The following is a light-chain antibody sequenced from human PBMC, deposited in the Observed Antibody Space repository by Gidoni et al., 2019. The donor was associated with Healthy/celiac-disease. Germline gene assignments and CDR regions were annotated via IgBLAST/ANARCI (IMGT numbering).Light chain of an antibody. CDR3: QQYNSYSWT. J-gene: IGKJ1*01. CDR1: QSISSW. V-gene: IGKV1-5*03. Sequence: DIQMTQSPSTLSASVGDRVTITCRASQSISSWLAWYQQKPGKAPKLLIYKASSLESGVPSRFSGSVSGTEFPLTISSLQPDDFATYYCQQYNSYSWTFGQGTKVEIK. CDR2: KAS.